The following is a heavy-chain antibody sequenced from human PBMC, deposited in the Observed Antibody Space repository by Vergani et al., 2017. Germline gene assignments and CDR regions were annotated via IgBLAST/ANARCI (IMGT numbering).Heavy chain of an antibody. V-gene: IGHV1-69*14. CDR1: GGTFSSYA. Sequence: QVQLVQSGAEVKKPGSSVKVSCKASGGTFSSYAISWVRQAPGQGLEWMGRIIPIFGTANYAQKFQGRVTITADKSTSTAYVELSSLRSEDTAVYYCAGEYQLRSGGNWFDPWGQGTLVTVSS. J-gene: IGHJ5*02. CDR3: AGEYQLRSGGNWFDP. D-gene: IGHD2-2*01. CDR2: IIPIFGTA.